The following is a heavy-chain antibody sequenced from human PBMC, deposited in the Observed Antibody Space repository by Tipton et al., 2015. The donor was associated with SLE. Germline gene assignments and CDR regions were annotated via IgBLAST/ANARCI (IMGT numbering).Heavy chain of an antibody. CDR2: ILPILGIA. Sequence: QSGAEVKKPGSTVKVSCKASGGTFSSYTISWVRQAPGQGLEWMGRILPILGIANYAQKFQGRVTITADKSTSTAYMELSSLRSEDTAVYYVAGGGRTGYCSSTSCSVLDYWGQGTLFTVSS. D-gene: IGHD2-2*03. V-gene: IGHV1-69*04. CDR1: GGTFSSYT. CDR3: AGGGRTGYCSSTSCSVLDY. J-gene: IGHJ4*02.